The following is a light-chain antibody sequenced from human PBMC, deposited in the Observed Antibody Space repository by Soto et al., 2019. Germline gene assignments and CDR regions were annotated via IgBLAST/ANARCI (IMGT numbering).Light chain of an antibody. V-gene: IGKV3-11*01. Sequence: EIVMTQSPVSLSVSPGERASLSCRASQSVSSYLAWYQQKPGQAPRLLIYDASNRATGIPARFSGSGSGTDFTLTISSLEPEDFAVYYCQQYGSSPFGGGTKVDIK. J-gene: IGKJ4*01. CDR3: QQYGSSP. CDR1: QSVSSY. CDR2: DAS.